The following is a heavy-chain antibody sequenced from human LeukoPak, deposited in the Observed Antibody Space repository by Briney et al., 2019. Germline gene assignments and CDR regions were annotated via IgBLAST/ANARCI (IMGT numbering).Heavy chain of an antibody. CDR3: ARGRQSQYSGSYCGFDY. V-gene: IGHV4-39*07. J-gene: IGHJ4*02. D-gene: IGHD1-26*01. CDR1: GGSISSSSYY. CDR2: IYYSGST. Sequence: SETLSLTCTVSGGSISSSSYYWGWIRQPPGKGLEWIGSIYYSGSTNYNPSLKSRVTMSVDTSKNQFSLKLSSVTAADTAVYYCARGRQSQYSGSYCGFDYWGQGTLVTVSS.